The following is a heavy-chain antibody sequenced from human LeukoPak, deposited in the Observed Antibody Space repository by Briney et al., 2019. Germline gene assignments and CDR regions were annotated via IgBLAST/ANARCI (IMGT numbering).Heavy chain of an antibody. CDR1: GFTFSSYG. J-gene: IGHJ6*02. CDR3: ARATVTRYYYYGMDV. V-gene: IGHV3-33*01. Sequence: GGVLRLSCAASGFTFSSYGMHWVRQAPGKGLEWVAVIWYDGSNKYYADSVKGRFTISRDNSKNTLYLQMNSLRAEDTAVYYCARATVTRYYYYGMDVWGQGTTVTVSS. D-gene: IGHD4-17*01. CDR2: IWYDGSNK.